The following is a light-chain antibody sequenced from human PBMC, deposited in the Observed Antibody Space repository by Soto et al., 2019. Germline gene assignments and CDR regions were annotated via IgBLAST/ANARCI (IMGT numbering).Light chain of an antibody. CDR3: QQRSNWPRT. V-gene: IGKV3-11*01. CDR1: QNISNY. J-gene: IGKJ1*01. CDR2: DVS. Sequence: IVLTQSPATLSLSPGKMATLYCRASQNISNYLIWYQQKPGQSPRLLIYDVSNRATGIPARLSGSGSGTDFTLTISSLEPEDFAVYYCQQRSNWPRTLGQGTKVDIK.